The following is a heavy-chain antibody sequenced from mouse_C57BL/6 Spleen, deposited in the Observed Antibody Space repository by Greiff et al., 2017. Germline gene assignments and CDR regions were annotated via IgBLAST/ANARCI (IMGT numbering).Heavy chain of an antibody. CDR2: IRSKSNNYAT. CDR3: VRHGWDSPYYFDD. V-gene: IGHV10-1*01. Sequence: EVQLVESGGGLVQPKGSLKLSCAASGFSFNTYAMNWVRQAPGKGLEWVARIRSKSNNYATYYADSVKDRFTISRDDSESMLYLQMNNLKTEDKAMYYCVRHGWDSPYYFDDWGQGTTLT. J-gene: IGHJ2*01. CDR1: GFSFNTYA. D-gene: IGHD3-3*01.